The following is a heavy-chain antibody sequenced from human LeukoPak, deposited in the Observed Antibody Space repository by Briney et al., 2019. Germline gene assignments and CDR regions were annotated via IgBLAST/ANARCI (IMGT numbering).Heavy chain of an antibody. J-gene: IGHJ4*02. D-gene: IGHD2-2*01. Sequence: GGSLRLSRAASGFTFSSYSMTWVRQAPGKGLEWVSSISSSSSYIYYADSVKGRFTISRDNAKNSLYLQMNSLRAEDTAVYYCARVGSTRKFDYWGQGTLVTVSS. CDR1: GFTFSSYS. V-gene: IGHV3-21*01. CDR3: ARVGSTRKFDY. CDR2: ISSSSSYI.